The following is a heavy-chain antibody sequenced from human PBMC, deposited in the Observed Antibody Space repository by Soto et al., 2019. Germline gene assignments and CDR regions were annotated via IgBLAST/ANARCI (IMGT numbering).Heavy chain of an antibody. J-gene: IGHJ3*02. Sequence: ASVKVSCKVSGYTLTELSMHWVRQAPGKGLEWMGGFDPEDCETIYAQKFQGRVTMTEDTSTDTAYMELSSLRSEDTAVYYCATGISGNDAFDIWGQGTMVTVSS. CDR1: GYTLTELS. V-gene: IGHV1-24*01. CDR2: FDPEDCET. D-gene: IGHD1-26*01. CDR3: ATGISGNDAFDI.